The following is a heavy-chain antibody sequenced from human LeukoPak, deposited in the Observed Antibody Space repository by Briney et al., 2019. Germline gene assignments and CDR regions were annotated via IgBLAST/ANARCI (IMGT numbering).Heavy chain of an antibody. CDR1: GGSISSSSYY. D-gene: IGHD4-23*01. J-gene: IGHJ4*02. CDR2: IYYSGST. V-gene: IGHV4-39*01. Sequence: SETLSLTCTVSGGSISSSSYYWGWIRQPPGKGLEWIGSIYYSGSTYYNPSLKSRVTISVDTSKNQFSLKLYSVTAADTADYYCARHTSYGGNSAFGDWGQGTLVTVSS. CDR3: ARHTSYGGNSAFGD.